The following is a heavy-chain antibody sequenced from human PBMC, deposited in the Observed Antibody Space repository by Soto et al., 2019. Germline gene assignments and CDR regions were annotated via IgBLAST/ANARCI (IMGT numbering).Heavy chain of an antibody. CDR1: GDYVGSYY. J-gene: IGHJ4*02. D-gene: IGHD7-27*01. V-gene: IGHV4-59*02. Sequence: SETLSLTCPVSGDYVGSYYWSWIRQPPGKGLEWIGYIYTSGSTNYNPSLKSRITISVDTSKNQFSLKLNSVTAADTAVYYCARITRSPNSGYFDYWGQGTLVTVSS. CDR2: IYTSGST. CDR3: ARITRSPNSGYFDY.